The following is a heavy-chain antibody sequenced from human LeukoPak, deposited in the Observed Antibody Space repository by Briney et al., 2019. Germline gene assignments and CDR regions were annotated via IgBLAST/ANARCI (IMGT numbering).Heavy chain of an antibody. CDR2: ISAYNGNT. CDR1: GYTFTSYG. V-gene: IGHV1-18*01. Sequence: ASVKVSCKASGYTFTSYGISWVRQAPGQGLEWMGWISAYNGNTNYAQKLQGRVTMTTDTSTSTAYMELRSLRSDDTTVYYCARDSSGWYTLYYYYGMDVWGQGTTVTVSS. J-gene: IGHJ6*02. D-gene: IGHD6-19*01. CDR3: ARDSSGWYTLYYYYGMDV.